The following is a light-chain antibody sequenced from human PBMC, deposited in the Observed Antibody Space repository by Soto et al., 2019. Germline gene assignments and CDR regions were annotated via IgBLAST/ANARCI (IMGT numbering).Light chain of an antibody. Sequence: QSALTQPASVSGSXXXSXXISCTGTSSDVGGYNYVSWYQQHPDKAPKVMIYDVSNRPSGVSNRFSGSKSGNTASLTISGLQAEDEADYYCSSYSSSDTHVVFGGGTKLTVL. CDR2: DVS. CDR1: SSDVGGYNY. V-gene: IGLV2-14*01. J-gene: IGLJ3*02. CDR3: SSYSSSDTHVV.